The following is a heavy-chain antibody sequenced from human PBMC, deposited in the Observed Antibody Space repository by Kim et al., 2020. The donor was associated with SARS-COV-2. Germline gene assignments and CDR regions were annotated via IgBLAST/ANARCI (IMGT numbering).Heavy chain of an antibody. V-gene: IGHV4-39*01. J-gene: IGHJ2*01. CDR1: GGTISSSAYY. Sequence: SETLSLTCTVSGGTISSSAYYWGWIRQPPGKGLEWIGSIYYNGHTYYNPSLQSRLTMSVDRANDQFSLRLTSTTATDTAFYYCARHQSFWQNPDGYFDLWGRGTLVLVSS. CDR3: ARHQSFWQNPDGYFDL. CDR2: IYYNGHT.